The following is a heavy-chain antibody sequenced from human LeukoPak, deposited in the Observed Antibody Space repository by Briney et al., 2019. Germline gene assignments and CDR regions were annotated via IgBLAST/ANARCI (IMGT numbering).Heavy chain of an antibody. J-gene: IGHJ6*04. Sequence: GESLRISCKGSGYSFTSYWISWVRQMPGKGLEWMGRIVPSDSYTNYSPSFQGHVTISADKSISTAYLQWSSLKASDTAMYYCAIEARSLDYYYGMDVWGKGTTVTVSS. CDR2: IVPSDSYT. CDR3: AIEARSLDYYYGMDV. CDR1: GYSFTSYW. V-gene: IGHV5-10-1*01.